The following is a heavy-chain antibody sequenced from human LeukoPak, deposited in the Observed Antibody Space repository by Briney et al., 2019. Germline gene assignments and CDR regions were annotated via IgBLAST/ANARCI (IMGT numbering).Heavy chain of an antibody. CDR2: IIADVVST. V-gene: IGHV3-43*02. CDR1: GFNFDAYA. CDR3: AKDKAGTIVWYGRWAIGLFDY. D-gene: IGHD6-13*01. J-gene: IGHJ4*02. Sequence: GGSLRLSCAPSGFNFDAYAMHWVRQAPGKGLQWISLIIADVVSTYYADSVKGRFTISRDNSRNSLYLQMNSLTTEDTAFYYCAKDKAGTIVWYGRWAIGLFDYWGQGTLLTVSS.